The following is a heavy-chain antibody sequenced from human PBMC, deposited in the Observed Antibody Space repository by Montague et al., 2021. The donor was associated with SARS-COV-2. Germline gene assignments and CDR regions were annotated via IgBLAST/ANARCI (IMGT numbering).Heavy chain of an antibody. D-gene: IGHD3-10*01. CDR3: ARVRYYGSGTSLGMDV. J-gene: IGHJ6*02. Sequence: SETLSLTCAVYGGSFSGYYWSWIRQPPGKGLEWIGEINHSGSTNYNPSLKSRVTISVGTSKNQLSLKLSSVTAADTAVYYCARVRYYGSGTSLGMDVWGQGTAVTVSS. V-gene: IGHV4-34*01. CDR1: GGSFSGYY. CDR2: INHSGST.